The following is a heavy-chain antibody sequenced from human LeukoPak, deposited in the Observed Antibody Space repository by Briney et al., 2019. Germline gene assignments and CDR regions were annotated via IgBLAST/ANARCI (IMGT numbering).Heavy chain of an antibody. Sequence: SETLSLTCTVSGGSISSYYWSWIRQPPGKGLEWIGYIYYSGSTNYNPSLKSRVTISVDTSKNQFSLKLSSVTAADTAAYYCAREGYGTGFDYWGQGTLVTVSS. CDR3: AREGYGTGFDY. V-gene: IGHV4-59*01. D-gene: IGHD2-8*02. CDR2: IYYSGST. CDR1: GGSISSYY. J-gene: IGHJ4*02.